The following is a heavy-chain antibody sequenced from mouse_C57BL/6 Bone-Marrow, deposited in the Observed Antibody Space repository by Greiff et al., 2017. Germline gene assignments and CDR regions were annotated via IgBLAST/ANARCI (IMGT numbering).Heavy chain of an antibody. CDR3: AITTVVAFGY. CDR2: INPSSGYT. D-gene: IGHD1-1*01. CDR1: GYTFTSYT. Sequence: VQLQQSGAELARPGASVKMSCKASGYTFTSYTMHWVKQRPGQGLEWIGYINPSSGYTKYNKKFKDKATLTADKSSSTAYMQLSILTSDDSAVYYCAITTVVAFGYWGQGTTLTVSS. J-gene: IGHJ2*01. V-gene: IGHV1-4*01.